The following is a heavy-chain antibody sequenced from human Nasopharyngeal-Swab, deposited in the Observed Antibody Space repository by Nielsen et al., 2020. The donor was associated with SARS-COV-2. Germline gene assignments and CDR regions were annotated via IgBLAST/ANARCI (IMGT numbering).Heavy chain of an antibody. D-gene: IGHD3-22*01. V-gene: IGHV4-30-4*01. CDR3: ARAYRGITMIVGVFEYFDY. J-gene: IGHJ4*02. Sequence: WICLPPGKGLEWIGYIYYSGSTYYNPSLKSRVTISVDTSKNQFSLKLSSVTAADTAVYYCARAYRGITMIVGVFEYFDYWGQGTLVTVSS. CDR2: IYYSGST.